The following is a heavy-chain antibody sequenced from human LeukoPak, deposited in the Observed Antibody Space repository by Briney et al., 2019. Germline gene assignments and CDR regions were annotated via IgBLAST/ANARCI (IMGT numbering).Heavy chain of an antibody. D-gene: IGHD6-19*01. CDR1: GFTFSSYS. CDR3: ARAGVAVPVYYFDY. V-gene: IGHV3-21*01. Sequence: GGSLRLSCAASGFTFSSYSMNWVRQAPGKGLEWVSSISSSSTYIYYADSVKGRFIISRDNAKNSLYLQMNSLRAEDTAVYYCARAGVAVPVYYFDYWGQGTLVTVSS. CDR2: ISSSSTYI. J-gene: IGHJ4*02.